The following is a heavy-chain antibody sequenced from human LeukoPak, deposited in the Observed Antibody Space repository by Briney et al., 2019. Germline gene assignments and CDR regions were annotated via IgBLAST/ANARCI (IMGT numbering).Heavy chain of an antibody. CDR1: GGSISSYY. CDR2: IYYSGST. D-gene: IGHD4-17*01. CDR3: ARGALTTVTV. V-gene: IGHV4-59*01. J-gene: IGHJ1*01. Sequence: SETLSLTCTVSGGSISSYYWSWIRQPPGKGLEWIGYIYYSGSTNYNPSLKSRVTISVDTSKNQFSLKLSSGTAADTAVYYCARGALTTVTVWSQGTLVTVSS.